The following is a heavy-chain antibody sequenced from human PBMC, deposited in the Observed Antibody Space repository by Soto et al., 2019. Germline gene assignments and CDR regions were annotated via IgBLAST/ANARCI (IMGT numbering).Heavy chain of an antibody. CDR2: ISATSTYI. J-gene: IGHJ4*02. D-gene: IGHD3-9*01. CDR3: ARVNSATGSMHFDH. V-gene: IGHV3-21*01. Sequence: EVQLVESGGGLVKPGGSLRLTCAGSTFNFTRYSLNWVRQAPGKGLEWVSSISATSTYIFYADSVKGRFTISRDHAQNPVSLQMNSLRAEDTALYYCARVNSATGSMHFDHWGQGTLVTVSS. CDR1: TFNFTRYS.